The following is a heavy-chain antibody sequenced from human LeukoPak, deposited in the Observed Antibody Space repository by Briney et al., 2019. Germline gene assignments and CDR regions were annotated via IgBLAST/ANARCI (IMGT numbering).Heavy chain of an antibody. CDR1: GGSISSYY. Sequence: PSETLSLTFTVSGGSISSYYWSWIRQPPGKGLEWIGYIYYSGSTNYNPSLKSRVTISVDTSKNQFSLKLSSVTAADTAVYYCARGIVDYGSGSYYPYYFDYWGQGTLVTVSS. V-gene: IGHV4-59*01. J-gene: IGHJ4*02. CDR2: IYYSGST. D-gene: IGHD3-10*01. CDR3: ARGIVDYGSGSYYPYYFDY.